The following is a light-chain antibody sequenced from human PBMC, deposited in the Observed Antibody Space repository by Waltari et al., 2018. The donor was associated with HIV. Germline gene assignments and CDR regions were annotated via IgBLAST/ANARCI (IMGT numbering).Light chain of an antibody. CDR2: SAS. J-gene: IGKJ2*01. V-gene: IGKV1-39*01. CDR3: QQSYSAPPYT. Sequence: DIQMTQSPSSLSASVGDRATITCRASQTINTYLNWYQQKPGKAPRLLIYSASSLQSGVPSRFSGSGSGTDFTLTISSLHPEDFATYFCQQSYSAPPYTFGQGTNVDI. CDR1: QTINTY.